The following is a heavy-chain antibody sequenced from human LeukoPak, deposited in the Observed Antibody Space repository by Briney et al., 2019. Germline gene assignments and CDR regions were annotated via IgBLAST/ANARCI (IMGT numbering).Heavy chain of an antibody. V-gene: IGHV3-23*01. CDR2: ISGSGGST. Sequence: TGGSLRLSCAASGFTFSSYAMSWVRQAPGKGLEWVSAISGSGGSTYYADSVKGRFTISRDSSKNTLYFQMNSLRAEDTAVYYCARVPRYGDYEGWLDPWGQGTLVTVSS. D-gene: IGHD4-17*01. CDR3: ARVPRYGDYEGWLDP. J-gene: IGHJ5*02. CDR1: GFTFSSYA.